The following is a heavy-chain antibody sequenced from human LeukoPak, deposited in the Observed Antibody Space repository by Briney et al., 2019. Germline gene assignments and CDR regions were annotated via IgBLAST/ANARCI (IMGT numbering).Heavy chain of an antibody. CDR1: GYSFTTYW. CDR2: IYPGDSDT. Sequence: GESLKISCKGSGYSFTTYWIGWVRQLPGKVLELMRIIYPGDSDTRYSPSLHGQVTISADKSISTAYLQWSSLKASDTAMYYCARQDSTAYYDSTGLPYDAFDIWGQGTMVTVSS. D-gene: IGHD3-22*01. V-gene: IGHV5-51*01. CDR3: ARQDSTAYYDSTGLPYDAFDI. J-gene: IGHJ3*02.